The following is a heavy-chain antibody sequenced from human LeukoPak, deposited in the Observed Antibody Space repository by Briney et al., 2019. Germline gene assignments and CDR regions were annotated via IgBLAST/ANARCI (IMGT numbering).Heavy chain of an antibody. CDR3: ARGPYDSSGYYPDY. D-gene: IGHD3-22*01. J-gene: IGHJ4*02. CDR2: IYYSGST. CDR1: GGSISSYY. Sequence: SETLSLTCTVSGGSISSYYWSWIRQPPGKGLEWIGYIYYSGSTNYNPPLKSRVTISVDTSKNQFSLKLSSVTAADTAVYYCARGPYDSSGYYPDYWGQGTLVTVSS. V-gene: IGHV4-59*01.